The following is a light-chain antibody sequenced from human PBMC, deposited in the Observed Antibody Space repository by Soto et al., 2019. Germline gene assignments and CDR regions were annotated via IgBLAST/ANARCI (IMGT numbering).Light chain of an antibody. J-gene: IGLJ3*02. CDR3: AAWDDSLNGPWV. Sequence: QSVLTQPPSASGTPGQRVTISCSGSSSNIGSNTVNWYQLLPGTAPKLLIYSNNQRPSGVPDRFSGSKSGTSASLAISGLQSEDEADYYCAAWDDSLNGPWVFGGGTKLTVL. CDR1: SSNIGSNT. V-gene: IGLV1-44*01. CDR2: SNN.